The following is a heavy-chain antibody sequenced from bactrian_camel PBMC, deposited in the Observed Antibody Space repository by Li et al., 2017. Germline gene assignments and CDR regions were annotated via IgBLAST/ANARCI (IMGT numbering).Heavy chain of an antibody. D-gene: IGHD1*01. Sequence: HVQLVESGGGSVQAGGSLRLSCAATGNSVSRYCMGWFRQAPGKQRESVAVIDVNDKPTYANSMKDRFTISKDHAKNKMYLDMNTLKPEDTAVYYCVRDQSDIPKADLGYWGQGTQVTVS. CDR3: VRDQSDIPKADLGY. CDR2: IDVNDKP. V-gene: IGHV3S53*01. J-gene: IGHJ6*01. CDR1: GNSVSRYC.